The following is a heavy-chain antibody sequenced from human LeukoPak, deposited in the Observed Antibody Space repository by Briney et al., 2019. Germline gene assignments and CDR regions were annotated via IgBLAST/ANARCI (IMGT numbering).Heavy chain of an antibody. Sequence: ASVKVSCKASGYTFTSYYMHWVRQAPGQGLEWMGIINPSGGSTSYAQKFQGRVTMTRDTSTSTVYMELSSLRSEDTAVYYCARDSDSHLWFGSQDDEIIYYYYGMDVWGQGTTVTVSS. CDR2: INPSGGST. CDR1: GYTFTSYY. V-gene: IGHV1-46*01. J-gene: IGHJ6*02. D-gene: IGHD3-10*01. CDR3: ARDSDSHLWFGSQDDEIIYYYYGMDV.